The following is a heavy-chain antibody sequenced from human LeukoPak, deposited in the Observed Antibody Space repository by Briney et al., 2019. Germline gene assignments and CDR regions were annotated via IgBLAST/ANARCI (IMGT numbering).Heavy chain of an antibody. D-gene: IGHD6-13*01. CDR3: ARDSGIR. Sequence: PGGSLRLSCAASGFTFSRNYMSWVRQAPGKGLEWVSVIYSGGRTYYPDSVKGRFTISTDNSKNTLYLQMNSLIAEDTAVYYCARDSGIRWGQGTLVTVSS. CDR2: IYSGGRT. V-gene: IGHV3-53*01. J-gene: IGHJ4*02. CDR1: GFTFSRNY.